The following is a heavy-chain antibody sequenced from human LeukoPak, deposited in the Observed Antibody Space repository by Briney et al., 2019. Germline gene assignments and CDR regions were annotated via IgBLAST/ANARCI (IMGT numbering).Heavy chain of an antibody. CDR3: AAGLWFGEMGPFDY. V-gene: IGHV4-59*01. Sequence: PSETLSLTCTVSGGSISSYYWSWIRQPPGKGLEWIGYIYYSGSTNYNPSLKSRVTISVDTSKNQFSLKLSSVTAADTAVYYCAAGLWFGEMGPFDYWGQGTLVTVSS. CDR2: IYYSGST. CDR1: GGSISSYY. D-gene: IGHD3-10*01. J-gene: IGHJ4*02.